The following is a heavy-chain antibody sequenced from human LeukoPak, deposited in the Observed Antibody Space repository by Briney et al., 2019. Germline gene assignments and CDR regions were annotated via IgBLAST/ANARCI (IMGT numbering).Heavy chain of an antibody. CDR1: GYTFTGYY. CDR3: ASLFVAAADLDAFDI. CDR2: INPNSGGT. J-gene: IGHJ3*02. V-gene: IGHV1-2*02. D-gene: IGHD6-13*01. Sequence: ASVKVSCKASGYTFTGYYMHWVRQAPGQGLEWMGGINPNSGGTNYAQKFQGRVTMTRDTSISTAYMELSRLRSDDTAVYYCASLFVAAADLDAFDIWGQGTMVTVSS.